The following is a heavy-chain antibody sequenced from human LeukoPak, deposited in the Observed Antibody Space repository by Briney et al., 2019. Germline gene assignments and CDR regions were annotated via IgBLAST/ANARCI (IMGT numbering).Heavy chain of an antibody. D-gene: IGHD6-6*01. CDR3: ATSRSFDY. V-gene: IGHV3-74*01. CDR2: IRSDGSAS. Sequence: GGSLRLSCAASGFTFSSYWMHWVRQAPGKGLVWVSGIRSDGSASNYADSVKGRFTISRDNAKNMLYLQMNSLRAEDSAVYYCATSRSFDYWGQGTLVTVSS. J-gene: IGHJ4*02. CDR1: GFTFSSYW.